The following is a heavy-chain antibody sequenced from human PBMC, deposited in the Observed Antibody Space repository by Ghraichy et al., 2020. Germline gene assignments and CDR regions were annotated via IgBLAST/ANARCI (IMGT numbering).Heavy chain of an antibody. J-gene: IGHJ6*02. CDR1: GFTFSSYS. D-gene: IGHD6-6*01. CDR3: ARDVAARCIGDDGMDV. V-gene: IGHV3-21*01. CDR2: ISSSNNYI. Sequence: GGSLRLSCAASGFTFSSYSMSWVRQTPGKGLEWVSYISSSNNYIYYADSVKGRFTISRDNAKNSMFLEMNSLRGDDTAVYYCARDVAARCIGDDGMDVWGQGTTVTVS.